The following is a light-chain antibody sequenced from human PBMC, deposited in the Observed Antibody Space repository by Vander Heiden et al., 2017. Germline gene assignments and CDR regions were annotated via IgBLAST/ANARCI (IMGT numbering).Light chain of an antibody. J-gene: IGKJ4*01. Sequence: EIVLTQSPATLSLSPGERATLSCRASQSVSRYLAWYQQNPGQAPSFLIYDASNRATGIPARFSGSGSGTDFTLTISNLEPEDFAVYYCQQRRNWPLPFGGGTKVEIK. CDR1: QSVSRY. CDR2: DAS. V-gene: IGKV3-11*01. CDR3: QQRRNWPLP.